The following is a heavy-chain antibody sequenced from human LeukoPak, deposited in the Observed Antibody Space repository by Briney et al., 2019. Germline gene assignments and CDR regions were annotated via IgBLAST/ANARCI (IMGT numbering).Heavy chain of an antibody. CDR2: ISYDGSNK. V-gene: IGHV3-30-3*01. CDR3: ARAYSGSYDYFDY. D-gene: IGHD1-26*01. Sequence: HPGRSLRLSCAASGFTFSSYAMHWVRQAPGKGLEWVAVISYDGSNKYYAGSVKGRFTISRDNSKNTLYLQMNSLRAEDTAVYYCARAYSGSYDYFDYWGQGTLVTVSS. J-gene: IGHJ4*02. CDR1: GFTFSSYA.